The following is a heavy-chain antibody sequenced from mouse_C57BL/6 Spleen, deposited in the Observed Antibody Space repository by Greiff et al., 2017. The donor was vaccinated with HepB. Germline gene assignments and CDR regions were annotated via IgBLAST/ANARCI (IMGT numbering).Heavy chain of an antibody. V-gene: IGHV1-82*01. D-gene: IGHD2-2*01. CDR2: IYPGDGDT. CDR1: GYAFSSSW. CDR3: ARLGVTTGYYFDY. Sequence: QVQLKESGPELVKPGASVKISCKASGYAFSSSWMNWVKQRPGKGLEWIGRIYPGDGDTNYNGKFKGKATLTADKSSSTAYMQLSSLTSEDSAVYFCARLGVTTGYYFDYWGQGTTLTVSS. J-gene: IGHJ2*01.